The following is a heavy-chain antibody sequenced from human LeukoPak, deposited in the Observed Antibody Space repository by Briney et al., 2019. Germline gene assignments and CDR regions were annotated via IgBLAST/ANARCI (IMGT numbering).Heavy chain of an antibody. CDR3: AKSNGYGLVDI. J-gene: IGHJ3*02. CDR1: GGSVSNYY. V-gene: IGHV4-59*02. D-gene: IGHD3-10*01. CDR2: IYYTET. Sequence: PSETLSLTCTVSGGSVSNYYWSWIRQSPGKGLEWIGYIYYTETSYNPSLKSRVTISLDTSRNQFSLKLNSVTAADTAVYYCAKSNGYGLVDIWGQGTMVTVSS.